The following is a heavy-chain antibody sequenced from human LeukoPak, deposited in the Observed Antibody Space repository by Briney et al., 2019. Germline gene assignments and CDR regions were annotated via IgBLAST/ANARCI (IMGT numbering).Heavy chain of an antibody. J-gene: IGHJ6*02. V-gene: IGHV4-59*01. D-gene: IGHD2-15*01. Sequence: PSETLSLTCSVSGDSISSYYWSWLRQPPGKGLEWIGYIYYSGSTNYNPSLKSRVTISVDTSKNQFSLKLTSVTAADTAVYYCARDLVVFNYYYFGFDVWGQGTTVTVSS. CDR1: GDSISSYY. CDR2: IYYSGST. CDR3: ARDLVVFNYYYFGFDV.